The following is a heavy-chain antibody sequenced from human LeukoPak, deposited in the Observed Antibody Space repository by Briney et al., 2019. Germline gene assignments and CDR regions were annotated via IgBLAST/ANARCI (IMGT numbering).Heavy chain of an antibody. D-gene: IGHD5-18*01. V-gene: IGHV1-46*01. CDR3: ARAGGYSYGPLDY. CDR2: INPSGGNT. J-gene: IGHJ4*02. Sequence: EASVKVSCKASGYTFTSYYLQWVRQAPGQGLEGMGIINPSGGNTSYAQKFQGRVTMTRDTSTSTVYMELSSLRSEDTAVYYCARAGGYSYGPLDYWGQGTLVTVSS. CDR1: GYTFTSYY.